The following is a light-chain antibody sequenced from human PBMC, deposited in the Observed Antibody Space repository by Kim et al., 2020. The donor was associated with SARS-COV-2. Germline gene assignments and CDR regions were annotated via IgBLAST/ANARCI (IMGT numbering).Light chain of an antibody. J-gene: IGKJ5*01. V-gene: IGKV1-17*01. CDR1: HDIRNY. Sequence: SVGDRVTITCRASHDIRNYLGWYQQSPGRAPKRLIYGASSLQSGVPSRFSGTGSGTEFPLTISSLQPEDFATYFCLQHNTYPITFGQGTRLEIK. CDR3: LQHNTYPIT. CDR2: GAS.